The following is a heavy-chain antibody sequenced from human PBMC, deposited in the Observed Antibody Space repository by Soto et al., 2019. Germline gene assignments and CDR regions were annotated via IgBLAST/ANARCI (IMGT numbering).Heavy chain of an antibody. CDR1: GFTVSSSF. CDR3: ARRIDDTGYYLES. V-gene: IGHV3-53*01. Sequence: PGGSLRLSCAASGFTVSSSFMTWVRQAPGKGLESVSVIYDGDKTFYADSVKGRFTISRDNYKNTVHLQMNTLRAEDTAIYFCARRIDDTGYYLESCGQGTLVTVS. J-gene: IGHJ4*02. D-gene: IGHD3-9*01. CDR2: IYDGDKT.